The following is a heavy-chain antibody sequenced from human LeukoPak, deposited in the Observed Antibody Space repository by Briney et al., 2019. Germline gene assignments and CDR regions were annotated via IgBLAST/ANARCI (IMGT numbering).Heavy chain of an antibody. V-gene: IGHV4-31*03. Sequence: SETLSLTCTVSGGSISSGGHYWSWIRQHPGKGLEWIGYIYYSGSTYYNPSLKSRVTISVDTSKNQFSLKLSSVTAADTAVYYCARLNCSGGSCYYVGSWFDPWGQGTLVTVSS. CDR1: GGSISSGGHY. CDR2: IYYSGST. J-gene: IGHJ5*02. CDR3: ARLNCSGGSCYYVGSWFDP. D-gene: IGHD2-15*01.